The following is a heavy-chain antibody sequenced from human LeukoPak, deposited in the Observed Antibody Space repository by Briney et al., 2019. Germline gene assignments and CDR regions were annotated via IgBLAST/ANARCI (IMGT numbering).Heavy chain of an antibody. D-gene: IGHD6-13*01. CDR1: GYSISSGYY. CDR2: IYHSGST. Sequence: KTSETLSLTCTVSGYSISSGYYWGWIRQPPGKGLEWIGSIYHSGSTYYNPSLRSRVTISVDTSKNQFSLKLSSVTAADTAVYYCARVEGYSRSPVDPWGQGTLVTVSS. J-gene: IGHJ5*02. V-gene: IGHV4-38-2*02. CDR3: ARVEGYSRSPVDP.